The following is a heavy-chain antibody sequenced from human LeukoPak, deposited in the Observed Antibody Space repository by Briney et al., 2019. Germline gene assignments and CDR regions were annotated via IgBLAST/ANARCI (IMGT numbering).Heavy chain of an antibody. V-gene: IGHV4-4*07. J-gene: IGHJ4*02. CDR2: IYTSGST. D-gene: IGHD6-19*01. Sequence: KPSETLSLTCTVSGGSISSYYWSWIRQPAGEGLEWIGRIYTSGSTNYNPSLKSRFTMSVDTSKNQFSLKLSSVTAADTAVYFCARQLRGEAVAGHLQPFDYWGQGTLVTVSS. CDR1: GGSISSYY. CDR3: ARQLRGEAVAGHLQPFDY.